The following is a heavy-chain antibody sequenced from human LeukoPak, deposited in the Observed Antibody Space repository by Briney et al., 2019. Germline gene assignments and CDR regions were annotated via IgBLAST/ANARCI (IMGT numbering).Heavy chain of an antibody. Sequence: ASVKVSCKASGYTFTCYYMHWVRHAPGQGLEGMGWINPKTGATNYAQKFQGRVTMTRDTSIDTAYMELSRLRSDDTAMYYCVPSGDLPYFDYWGQGSPVTVSS. CDR1: GYTFTCYY. CDR2: INPKTGAT. J-gene: IGHJ4*02. D-gene: IGHD7-27*01. CDR3: VPSGDLPYFDY. V-gene: IGHV1-2*02.